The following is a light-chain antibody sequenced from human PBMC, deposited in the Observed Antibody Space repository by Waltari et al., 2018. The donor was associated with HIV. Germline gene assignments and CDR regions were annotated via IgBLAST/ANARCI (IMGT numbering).Light chain of an antibody. Sequence: EIVMTQSPATLSVSPGERATLSCRASQSVSSNLAWYQQKPGQAPRLLIYGASTRATGIPASFSGSGSGTEFTLTISSLQSEDFAVYYCQQYNNWPPDTFGQGTKLEIK. CDR1: QSVSSN. CDR2: GAS. CDR3: QQYNNWPPDT. J-gene: IGKJ2*01. V-gene: IGKV3-15*01.